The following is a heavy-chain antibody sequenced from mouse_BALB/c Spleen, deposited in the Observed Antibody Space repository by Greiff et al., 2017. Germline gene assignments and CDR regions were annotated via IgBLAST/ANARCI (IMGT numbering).Heavy chain of an antibody. Sequence: DVKLQESGPGLVKPSQSLSLTCTVTGYSITSDYAWNWIRQFPGNKLEWMGYISYSGSTSYNPSLKSRISITRDTSKNQFFLQLNSVTTEDTATYYCARQNYRYDASFAYWGQGTLVTVSA. CDR1: GYSITSDYA. D-gene: IGHD2-14*01. CDR3: ARQNYRYDASFAY. CDR2: ISYSGST. J-gene: IGHJ3*01. V-gene: IGHV3-2*02.